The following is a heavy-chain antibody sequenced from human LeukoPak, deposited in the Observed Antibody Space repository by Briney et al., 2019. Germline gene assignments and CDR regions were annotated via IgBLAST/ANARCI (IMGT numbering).Heavy chain of an antibody. J-gene: IGHJ4*02. V-gene: IGHV5-51*01. Sequence: GESLKISCRGSGYSFTSYWIGWVRQMPGKGLEWMGIIYPGDSDTRYSPSFQGQVTISADKSISTAYLQWSSLKASDTAMYYCARHGARDPTYYYGSGSYYSNFDYWGQGTLVTVSS. CDR2: IYPGDSDT. D-gene: IGHD3-10*01. CDR3: ARHGARDPTYYYGSGSYYSNFDY. CDR1: GYSFTSYW.